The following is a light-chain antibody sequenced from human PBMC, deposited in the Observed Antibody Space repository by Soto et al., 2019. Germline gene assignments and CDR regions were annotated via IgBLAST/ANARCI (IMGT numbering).Light chain of an antibody. CDR1: SSNIGAGYD. CDR3: QSYDSSLTRRV. J-gene: IGLJ1*01. V-gene: IGLV1-40*01. Sequence: QSVLTKPPSVSGAPGQRVTISCTGSSSNIGAGYDVHWYQQLPGTAPKLLIYGNSNRPSGVPDRFSGSKSGTSASLAITGLQADDEADYYCQSYDSSLTRRVFGTGTKLTVL. CDR2: GNS.